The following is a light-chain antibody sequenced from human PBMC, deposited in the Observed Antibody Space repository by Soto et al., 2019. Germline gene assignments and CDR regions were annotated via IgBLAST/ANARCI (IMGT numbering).Light chain of an antibody. J-gene: IGKJ5*01. Sequence: RVSHSASALSASVRDRVTITCRASQSITTYLNWYRQKPGKAPKLLIYAASSLQSGVPSRFSGSGSGTDFTLTISSLQPEDFATYYCQESDSPPIRFGQGARRE. CDR2: AAS. CDR3: QESDSPPIR. V-gene: IGKV1-39*01. CDR1: QSITTY.